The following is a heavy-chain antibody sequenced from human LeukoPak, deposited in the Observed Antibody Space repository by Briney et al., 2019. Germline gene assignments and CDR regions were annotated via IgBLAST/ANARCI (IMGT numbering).Heavy chain of an antibody. D-gene: IGHD5-18*01. Sequence: WGSLRLSCAASGFTFRNYWMHWIRQAPGKGLVWVSRIHTDGSSTNYADSVKGRFTISRDNAKNTLYLQMNSLSAEDTGVYYCARGGSGYSYGEFGYWGQGTLVTVSS. CDR2: IHTDGSST. V-gene: IGHV3-74*01. CDR1: GFTFRNYW. J-gene: IGHJ4*02. CDR3: ARGGSGYSYGEFGY.